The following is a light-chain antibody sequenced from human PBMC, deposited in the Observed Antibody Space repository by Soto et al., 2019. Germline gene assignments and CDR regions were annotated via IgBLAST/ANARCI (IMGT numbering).Light chain of an antibody. V-gene: IGKV2-28*01. CDR1: QSLLHSNGYNY. J-gene: IGKJ4*01. CDR3: MQALQTPRT. Sequence: DIVMTQSPLSLPVTPGEPASISCRSSQSLLHSNGYNYLDWYLQKPGQSPQLLIYLGSNRASGVPDWFSGSGSGTDFTLKISRVEAEDVGVYYCMQALQTPRTFGGGTKVEIK. CDR2: LGS.